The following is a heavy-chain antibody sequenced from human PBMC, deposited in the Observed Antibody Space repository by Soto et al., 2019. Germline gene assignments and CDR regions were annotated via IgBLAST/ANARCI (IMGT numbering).Heavy chain of an antibody. D-gene: IGHD6-13*01. CDR3: ARLPHSSSWYSYYYGMDV. V-gene: IGHV5-10-1*01. CDR2: IDPSDSYT. J-gene: IGHJ6*02. Sequence: GESLKISCKGSGYSFTTYWISWVRQMPGKGLEWMGRIDPSDSYTNYSPSFQGHVTISADKSISTAYLQWSSLKASDTAMYYCARLPHSSSWYSYYYGMDVWGQGTTVTVSS. CDR1: GYSFTTYW.